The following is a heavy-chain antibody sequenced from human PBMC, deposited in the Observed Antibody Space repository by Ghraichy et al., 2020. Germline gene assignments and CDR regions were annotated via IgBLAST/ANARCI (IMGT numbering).Heavy chain of an antibody. D-gene: IGHD3-9*01. J-gene: IGHJ6*02. V-gene: IGHV3-48*02. Sequence: GGSLRLSCAASGFTFSAYSMNWVRQAPGKGLEWISYITSSSTTIYYADSVKGRFTISRDNAQNSLYLQISSLRDEDTAVYYCARDQYDLLTEDYGMDVWGQGTTVTVSS. CDR2: ITSSSTTI. CDR3: ARDQYDLLTEDYGMDV. CDR1: GFTFSAYS.